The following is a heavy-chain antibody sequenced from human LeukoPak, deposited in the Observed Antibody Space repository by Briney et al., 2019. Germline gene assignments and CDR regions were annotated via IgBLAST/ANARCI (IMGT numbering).Heavy chain of an antibody. CDR2: INPNSGGT. Sequence: ASVKVSCKASGYTFTSYGISWVRQAPGQGLEWMGWINPNSGGTNFAQNFQGRVTMTRDTSISTAYMELSRLRSDDTAVYYCARDQGGYYSSSWVFDYWGQGTLVTVSS. CDR3: ARDQGGYYSSSWVFDY. V-gene: IGHV1-2*02. D-gene: IGHD6-13*01. CDR1: GYTFTSYG. J-gene: IGHJ4*02.